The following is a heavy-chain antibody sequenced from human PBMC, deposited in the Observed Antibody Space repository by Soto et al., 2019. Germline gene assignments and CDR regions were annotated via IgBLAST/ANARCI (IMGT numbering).Heavy chain of an antibody. CDR3: AKGRGGKSVANFGMDV. CDR2: ITPFGGAT. D-gene: IGHD3-16*01. V-gene: IGHV1-46*01. CDR1: GYSVSNDY. Sequence: GASVKVSCQASGYSVSNDYLHWVRQAPGQGFEWLGLITPFGGATAYAQRFKGRVTVTMNKSSTTFYLERSSLGSDDTAVYYCAKGRGGKSVANFGMDVWGQGVTVTVSS. J-gene: IGHJ6*02.